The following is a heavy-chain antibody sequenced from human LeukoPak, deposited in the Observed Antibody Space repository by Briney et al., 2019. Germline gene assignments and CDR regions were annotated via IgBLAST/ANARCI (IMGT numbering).Heavy chain of an antibody. CDR2: ISPNNGNT. CDR1: GYTFISYG. V-gene: IGHV1-18*04. CDR3: ARLYTNYFDS. Sequence: ASVKVSCKASGYTFISYGISWVRQAPGQGLEWMGRISPNNGNTNDAQKFQGRVTMTTDTSTSTAYTELRSLRSDDTAMYYCARLYTNYFDSWGQGTLVTVSS. J-gene: IGHJ4*02. D-gene: IGHD3-16*01.